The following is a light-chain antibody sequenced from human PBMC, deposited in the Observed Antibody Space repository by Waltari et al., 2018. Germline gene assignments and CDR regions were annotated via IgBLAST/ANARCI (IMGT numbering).Light chain of an antibody. CDR2: DAS. J-gene: IGKJ2*02. CDR3: QQRYNFGT. CDR1: QSVSRH. Sequence: EIVLTHSPATLSLSPGERATLSCRASQSVSRHLAWYQQKPGQAPRLLLYDASSRATGIPARFSGSGSGTDFTLTISSLEPEDFAVYYCQQRYNFGTFGQGTKLEIK. V-gene: IGKV3-11*01.